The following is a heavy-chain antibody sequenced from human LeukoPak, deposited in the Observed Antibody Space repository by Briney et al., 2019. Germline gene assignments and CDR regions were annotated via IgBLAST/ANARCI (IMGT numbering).Heavy chain of an antibody. D-gene: IGHD4-17*01. V-gene: IGHV4-59*01. J-gene: IGHJ4*02. CDR1: GGSISSYY. CDR3: ARDKYGDHPDH. Sequence: SETLSLTCTVSGGSISSYYWSWIRQPPGKGLEWIGYIYYSGSTNYNPSLKSRVTISVDTSKNQFSLKLSSVTAADTAVYYCARDKYGDHPDHWGQGTLVTVSS. CDR2: IYYSGST.